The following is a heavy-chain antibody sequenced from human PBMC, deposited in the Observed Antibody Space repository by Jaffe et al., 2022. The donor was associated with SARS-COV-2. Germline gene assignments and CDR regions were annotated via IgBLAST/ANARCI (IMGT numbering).Heavy chain of an antibody. CDR1: GFTFSSYA. J-gene: IGHJ4*02. V-gene: IGHV3-23*01. Sequence: EVQLLESGGGLVQPGGSLRLSCAASGFTFSSYAMNWVRQAPGKGLEWVSVFDGRDGHIYYADSVKGRFTISRDNSKNTLYLQMNSLRADDTAVYYCAKGGDCSSTSCYLDWGQGTLVTVSS. D-gene: IGHD2-2*01. CDR3: AKGGDCSSTSCYLD. CDR2: FDGRDGHI.